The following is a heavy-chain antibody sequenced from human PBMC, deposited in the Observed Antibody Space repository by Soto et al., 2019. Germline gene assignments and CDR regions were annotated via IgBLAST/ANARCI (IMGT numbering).Heavy chain of an antibody. D-gene: IGHD4-17*01. J-gene: IGHJ5*02. CDR3: ARMGNGDYGFLRWFDP. CDR2: ISYSGST. V-gene: IGHV4-39*01. Sequence: SETLSLTCIVSGDSISSSNYCWGWIRQPPGKGLEWIGSISYSGSTYYNPSLKSRVTISVDTSKNQFSLKLSSVTAADTAVYYCARMGNGDYGFLRWFDPWGQGTLVTVSS. CDR1: GDSISSSNYC.